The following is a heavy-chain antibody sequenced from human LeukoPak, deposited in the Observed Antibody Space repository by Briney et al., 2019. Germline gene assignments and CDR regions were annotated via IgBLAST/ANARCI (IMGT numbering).Heavy chain of an antibody. J-gene: IGHJ4*02. V-gene: IGHV3-13*01. CDR1: GFTFSSYD. D-gene: IGHD1-26*01. CDR2: IGTAGDT. Sequence: GGSLRLSCAASGFTFSSYDMHWVRQATGKGLEWVSAIGTAGDTYYPGSVKGRFTISRENAENSLYLQMNSLRAGDTAVYYCARGKVGSRGWENEGFDYWGQGTLVTVSS. CDR3: ARGKVGSRGWENEGFDY.